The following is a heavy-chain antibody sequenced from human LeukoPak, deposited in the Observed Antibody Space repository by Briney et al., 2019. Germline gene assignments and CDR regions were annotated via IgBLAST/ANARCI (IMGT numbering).Heavy chain of an antibody. CDR3: AKGALSAVTTRYYFDY. Sequence: PGGSLRLSCVASGFTFSSYGMHWVRQAPGKGLEWVAFISYDGSNENIADSVKGRFIISRDNSKNTLYLQMNSLRAEDTAVYYCAKGALSAVTTRYYFDYWGQGTLVTVSS. CDR2: ISYDGSNE. J-gene: IGHJ4*02. V-gene: IGHV3-30*18. CDR1: GFTFSSYG. D-gene: IGHD6-25*01.